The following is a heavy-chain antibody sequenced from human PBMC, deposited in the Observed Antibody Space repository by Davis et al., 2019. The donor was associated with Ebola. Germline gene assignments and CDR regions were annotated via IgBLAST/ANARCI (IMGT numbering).Heavy chain of an antibody. CDR2: ISSSGSSI. CDR1: GFSFSEYY. CDR3: AKERGYLAY. V-gene: IGHV3-11*01. J-gene: IGHJ4*02. Sequence: GESLKISCAAFGFSFSEYYMTWIRQAPGKGLEWVSSISSSGSSIYYANSVKGRFTISRDNSKNILFLEMNSLTAEDTAVYYCAKERGYLAYWGQGTLVTVSS.